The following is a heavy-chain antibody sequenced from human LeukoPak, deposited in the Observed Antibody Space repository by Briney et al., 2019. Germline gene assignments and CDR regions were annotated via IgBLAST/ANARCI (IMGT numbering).Heavy chain of an antibody. CDR1: GFTFSSYW. CDR3: ASAGYLPVPLNY. D-gene: IGHD5-12*01. V-gene: IGHV3-7*03. CDR2: IKQDGSEK. J-gene: IGHJ4*02. Sequence: GSLRLSCAASGFTFSSYWMSWVRQAPGKGLEWVANIKQDGSEKYYVDSVKGRFTISRDNAKNTLYLQMNSLRAEDTAVYYCASAGYLPVPLNYWGQGTLVTVSS.